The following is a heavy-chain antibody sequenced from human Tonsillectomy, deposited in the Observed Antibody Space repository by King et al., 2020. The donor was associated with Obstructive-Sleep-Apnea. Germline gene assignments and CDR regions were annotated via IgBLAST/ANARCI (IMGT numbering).Heavy chain of an antibody. CDR1: GFTFSDYY. CDR3: ARVFIVVVGTNHFDY. Sequence: QLVQSGGGLVKPGGSLRLSCAASGFTFSDYYMTWIRQAPGKGLEWVAYISSRGSSIYYADSVKGRFTISRDDAKKSLYLQMNSLRAEDTALYYCARVFIVVVGTNHFDYWGQGTLVTVFS. V-gene: IGHV3-11*01. D-gene: IGHD2-2*01. CDR2: ISSRGSSI. J-gene: IGHJ4*02.